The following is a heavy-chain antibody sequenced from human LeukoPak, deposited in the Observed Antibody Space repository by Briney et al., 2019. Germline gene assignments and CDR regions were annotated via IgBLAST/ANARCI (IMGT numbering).Heavy chain of an antibody. CDR2: IYTSGST. D-gene: IGHD2-2*01. CDR1: GGSTSSYY. CDR3: ARDIVVVPAAITDGMDV. Sequence: SETLSLTCTVSGGSTSSYYWSWIRQPAGKGLEWIGRIYTSGSTNYNPSLKSRVTMSVDTSKNQFSLKLSSVTAADTAVYYCARDIVVVPAAITDGMDVWGQGTTVTVSS. V-gene: IGHV4-4*07. J-gene: IGHJ6*02.